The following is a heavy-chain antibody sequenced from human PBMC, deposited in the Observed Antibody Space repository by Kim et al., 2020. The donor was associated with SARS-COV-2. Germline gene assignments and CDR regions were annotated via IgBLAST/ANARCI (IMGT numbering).Heavy chain of an antibody. CDR2: T. J-gene: IGHJ6*02. Sequence: TNYADSVKGRFTLSRDNYKNTLYLRKNSLRAEDTALYYCAKDYYYGMDVWGQGTTVTVSS. V-gene: IGHV3-23*01. CDR3: AKDYYYGMDV.